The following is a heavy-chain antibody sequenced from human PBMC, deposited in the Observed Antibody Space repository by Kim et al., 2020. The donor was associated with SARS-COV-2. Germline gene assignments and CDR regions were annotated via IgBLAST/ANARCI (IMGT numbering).Heavy chain of an antibody. CDR2: ISAYNGNT. CDR3: ARDKTPDSSGEYGMDV. V-gene: IGHV1-18*04. D-gene: IGHD3-22*01. J-gene: IGHJ6*02. Sequence: ASVKVSCKASGYTFTSYGISWVRQAPGQGLEWMGWISAYNGNTNYAQKLQGRVTMTTDTSTSTAYMELRSLRSDDTAVYYCARDKTPDSSGEYGMDVWGQGTTVTVSS. CDR1: GYTFTSYG.